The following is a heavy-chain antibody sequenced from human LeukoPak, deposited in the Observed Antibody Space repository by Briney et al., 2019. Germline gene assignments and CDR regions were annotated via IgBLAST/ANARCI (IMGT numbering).Heavy chain of an antibody. CDR3: ARDPERYLRTGKFDY. D-gene: IGHD5/OR15-5a*01. J-gene: IGHJ4*02. CDR2: INSYSSHI. V-gene: IGHV3-21*01. Sequence: GGSLRLSCAASGFTFSTSAMNWVRQVPGKGLEWVSSINSYSSHIYYAASVRGRFTVSRDNARNSVFLQMRSLTAEDTAVYYCARDPERYLRTGKFDYWGQGTLVTVSS. CDR1: GFTFSTSA.